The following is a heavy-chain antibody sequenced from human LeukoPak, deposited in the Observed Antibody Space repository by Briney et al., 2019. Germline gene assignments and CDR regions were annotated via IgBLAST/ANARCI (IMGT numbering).Heavy chain of an antibody. J-gene: IGHJ2*01. CDR1: GFTFSSYG. CDR3: AKCSPSISGCKSWYFDL. V-gene: IGHV3-30*02. D-gene: IGHD3-3*02. CDR2: IGHDGSIE. Sequence: QPGGSLRLSCAASGFTFSSYGMHWVRQAPGKGLEWVAYIGHDGSIEDYTDSAKGRFTISRDNSKNTLYLQMNSPGAEDTAVYYCAKCSPSISGCKSWYFDLWGRGTLVTVSS.